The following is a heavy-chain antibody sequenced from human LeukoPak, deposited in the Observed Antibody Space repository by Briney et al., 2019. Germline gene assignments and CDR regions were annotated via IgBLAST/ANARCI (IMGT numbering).Heavy chain of an antibody. Sequence: TGGSLRLSCAASRITFRSYVMSWVRQAPGKGLEWVSPISSSSSYIYYADSVKGRFTISRDNAKNSLYLQMNSLRAEDTAVYYCASGGTTGTTWVFFEYYYGMDVWGQGTTVTVSS. CDR3: ASGGTTGTTWVFFEYYYGMDV. J-gene: IGHJ6*02. CDR2: ISSSSSYI. CDR1: RITFRSYV. V-gene: IGHV3-21*01. D-gene: IGHD1-1*01.